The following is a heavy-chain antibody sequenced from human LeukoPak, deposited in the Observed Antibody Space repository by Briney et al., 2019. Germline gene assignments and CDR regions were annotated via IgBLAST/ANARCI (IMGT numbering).Heavy chain of an antibody. CDR3: ARFAETRIDY. V-gene: IGHV4-39*07. CDR2: IYYSGST. Sequence: KPSETLSLTCIVSGGSISTSAYYWGWIRQPPGEGLQWIGSIYYSGSTYYNPSLKSRVTISVDTSKNQFSLKLSSVTAADTAVYYCARFAETRIDYWGQGTLVTVSS. CDR1: GGSISTSAYY. J-gene: IGHJ4*02.